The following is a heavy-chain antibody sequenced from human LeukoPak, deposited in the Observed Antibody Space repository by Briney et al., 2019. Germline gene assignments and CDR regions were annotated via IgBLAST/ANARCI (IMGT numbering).Heavy chain of an antibody. D-gene: IGHD3-16*01. V-gene: IGHV7-4-1*02. CDR3: ARNSYVGDY. Sequence: ASVKVSCKASGNTFTSHGISWVRQAPGQGLEWMGWINTNTGNPTYAQGFTGRFVFSLDTSVSTAYLQISSLKAEDTALYYCARNSYVGDYWGQGTLVTVSS. CDR2: INTNTGNP. CDR1: GNTFTSHG. J-gene: IGHJ4*02.